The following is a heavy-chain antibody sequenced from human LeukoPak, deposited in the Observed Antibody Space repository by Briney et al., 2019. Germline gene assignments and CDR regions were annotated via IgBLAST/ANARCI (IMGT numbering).Heavy chain of an antibody. V-gene: IGHV4-34*01. CDR1: GGSFSGYY. CDR2: INHSGST. D-gene: IGHD2-2*01. Sequence: SETLSLTCAVYGGSFSGYYWSWIRQPPGKGLEWIGEINHSGSTNYNPSLKSRVTISVDTSKNQFSLKLRSVTAADTAVYYCARSWAYALGYYYYMDVWGKGTTVTVSS. J-gene: IGHJ6*03. CDR3: ARSWAYALGYYYYMDV.